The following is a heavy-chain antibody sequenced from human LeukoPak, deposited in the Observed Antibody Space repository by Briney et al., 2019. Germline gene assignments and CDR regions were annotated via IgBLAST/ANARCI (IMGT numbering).Heavy chain of an antibody. V-gene: IGHV3-21*01. Sequence: GGSLRHSCAASGFTFSSYSMNWVRQAPGKGLEWVSSISSSSSYIYYADSVKGRFTISRDNAKNSLYLQMNSLRAEDTAVYYCARDMVRGVLSPNWFDPWGQGTLVTVSS. CDR3: ARDMVRGVLSPNWFDP. CDR1: GFTFSSYS. D-gene: IGHD3-10*01. J-gene: IGHJ5*02. CDR2: ISSSSSYI.